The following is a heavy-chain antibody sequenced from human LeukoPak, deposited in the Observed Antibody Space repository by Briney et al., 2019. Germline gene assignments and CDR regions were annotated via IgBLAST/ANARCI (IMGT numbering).Heavy chain of an antibody. Sequence: GGSLRLSCAASGFTFSSYEMNWVRQAPGKGLEWVSYISSSGSTIYYADSVKGRFTISRDNAKNSLYLQMNSLRAEDTAVYYCARGTVGPNYYGSGSYYGYWGQGTLVTVSS. V-gene: IGHV3-48*03. CDR2: ISSSGSTI. CDR1: GFTFSSYE. CDR3: ARGTVGPNYYGSGSYYGY. D-gene: IGHD3-10*01. J-gene: IGHJ4*02.